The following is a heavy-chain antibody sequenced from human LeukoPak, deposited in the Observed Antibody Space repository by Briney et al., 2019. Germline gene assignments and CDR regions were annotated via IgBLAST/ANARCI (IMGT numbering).Heavy chain of an antibody. D-gene: IGHD2-21*02. V-gene: IGHV3-23*01. CDR1: GFTFSSYA. J-gene: IGHJ4*02. CDR2: ISCSGGST. Sequence: TGGSLRLSCAASGFTFSSYAMSWVRQAPGRGLEGVPAISCSGGSTYYADSVKGRFTISRDNSKNTLYLQMNSRRAEDTAVYYCAKAVTPDYWGQGTLVTVSS. CDR3: AKAVTPDY.